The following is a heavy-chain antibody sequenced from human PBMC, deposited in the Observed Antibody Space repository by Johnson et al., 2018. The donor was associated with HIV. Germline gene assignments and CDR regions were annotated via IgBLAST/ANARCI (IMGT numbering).Heavy chain of an antibody. CDR3: ASSTVMMTDDAFDI. V-gene: IGHV3-7*05. J-gene: IGHJ3*02. CDR1: GFAFGSYW. CDR2: INQYGSEE. Sequence: VQLVESGGGVVRPGGSLRLSCAASGFAFGSYWMHWVRQAPGKGLQWVANINQYGSEEYYVDSVKGRFTIYRDNAKNSMYLQMNTLNAEDTAVYYCASSTVMMTDDAFDIWGQGTVVTVSP. D-gene: IGHD4-11*01.